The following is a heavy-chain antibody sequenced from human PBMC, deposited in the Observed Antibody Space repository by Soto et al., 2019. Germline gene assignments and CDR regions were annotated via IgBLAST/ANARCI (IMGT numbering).Heavy chain of an antibody. CDR1: GFTFSSYG. V-gene: IGHV3-30*03. CDR3: ARPDYGGNSALDY. D-gene: IGHD4-17*01. Sequence: RRLSCAASGFTFSSYGMHWVRQAPGKGLEWVAVISYDGSNKYYADSVKGRFTISRDNSKNTLYLQMNSLRAEDTAVYYCARPDYGGNSALDYWGQGTLVTVSS. J-gene: IGHJ4*02. CDR2: ISYDGSNK.